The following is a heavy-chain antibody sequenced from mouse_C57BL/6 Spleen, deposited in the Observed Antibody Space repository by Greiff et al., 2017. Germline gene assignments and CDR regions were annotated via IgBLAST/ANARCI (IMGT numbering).Heavy chain of an antibody. CDR1: GYAFSSSW. CDR2: LYPGDGDT. D-gene: IGHD2-2*01. J-gene: IGHJ1*03. CDR3: ARGGYGYDGYFDV. V-gene: IGHV1-82*01. Sequence: QVQLQQSGPELVKPGASVKISCKASGYAFSSSWMNWVKQRPGKGLEWIGRLYPGDGDTKYNGKFKGKATLTADKSSSPAYMQLSSLTSEASAVYFCARGGYGYDGYFDVWGTGTTVTVSS.